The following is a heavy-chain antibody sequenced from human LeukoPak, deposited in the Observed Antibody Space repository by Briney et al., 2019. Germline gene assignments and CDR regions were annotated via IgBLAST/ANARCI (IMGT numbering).Heavy chain of an antibody. J-gene: IGHJ4*02. CDR2: INYSGTKT. CDR3: VKRGSNFGPFDN. V-gene: IGHV3-23*05. D-gene: IGHD1-1*01. Sequence: GGSLRLSCAASGFTSSSYDMTWARRAPGKGLEWVSTINYSGTKTYYADSVKGRFTISRDNSRDTVYLQMNNLRAEDTAIYFCVKRGSNFGPFDNWGQGTLVTVSS. CDR1: GFTSSSYD.